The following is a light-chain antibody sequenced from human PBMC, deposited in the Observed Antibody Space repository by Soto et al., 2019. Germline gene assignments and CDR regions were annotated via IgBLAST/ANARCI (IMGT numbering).Light chain of an antibody. CDR3: QQSYSTLIT. Sequence: DIQMTQSPSSLSASVGDRVTITCRASRSISSYLNWYQQKPGKAPKLLIYAASSLQSGVPSRFSGSGSGTDFTLTISSLQPEDFATYYCQQSYSTLITVGQGTRLEIK. V-gene: IGKV1-39*01. J-gene: IGKJ5*01. CDR1: RSISSY. CDR2: AAS.